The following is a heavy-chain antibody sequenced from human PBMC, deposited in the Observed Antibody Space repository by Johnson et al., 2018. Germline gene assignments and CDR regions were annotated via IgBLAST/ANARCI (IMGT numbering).Heavy chain of an antibody. Sequence: QVQLQESGPGLVKPSETLSLTCTVSGGSISSYYWSWIRQPPGKGLEWIGYIYYSGSTNHNPSPKGRVTISVDTSKNQFSLKLSSVTAADTAVYYCGRRPQAAFDIWVQGTMVTVSS. V-gene: IGHV4-59*01. CDR1: GGSISSYY. CDR2: IYYSGST. J-gene: IGHJ3*02. CDR3: GRRPQAAFDI.